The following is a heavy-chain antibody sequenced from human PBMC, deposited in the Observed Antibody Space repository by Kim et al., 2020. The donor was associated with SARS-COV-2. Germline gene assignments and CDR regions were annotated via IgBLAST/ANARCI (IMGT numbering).Heavy chain of an antibody. J-gene: IGHJ4*02. CDR3: ARDFWELLRGVDY. CDR2: IIPILGIA. D-gene: IGHD1-26*01. V-gene: IGHV1-69*04. CDR1: GGTFSSYA. Sequence: SVKVSCKASGGTFSSYAISWVRQAPGQGLEWMGRIIPILGIANYAQKFQGRVTITADKSTSTAYMELSSLRSEDTAVYYCARDFWELLRGVDYWGQGTL.